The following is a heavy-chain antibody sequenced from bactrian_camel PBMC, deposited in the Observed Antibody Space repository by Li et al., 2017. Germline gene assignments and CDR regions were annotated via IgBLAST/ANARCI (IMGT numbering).Heavy chain of an antibody. CDR2: LKRSGTIT. CDR1: SSTYVWYC. J-gene: IGHJ4*01. D-gene: IGHD5*01. Sequence: ESGGGSVQAGGSLRLSCAASSSTYVWYCMGWFRQAPGQGREAVAFLKRSGTITAYADSVRGRFTISRDNTNNTLYLRMVNLKPEDTAMYYCAFEARFGCLLRVGSFSYWGQGTQVTVS. CDR3: AFEARFGCLLRVGSFSY. V-gene: IGHV3S25*01.